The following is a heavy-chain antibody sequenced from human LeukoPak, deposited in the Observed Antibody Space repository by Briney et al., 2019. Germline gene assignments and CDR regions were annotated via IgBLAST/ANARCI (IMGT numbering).Heavy chain of an antibody. CDR3: ARGERGYSYGYDYYYYYMDV. CDR2: IIPIFGTA. V-gene: IGHV1-69*13. D-gene: IGHD5-18*01. J-gene: IGHJ6*03. CDR1: GYTFTSYY. Sequence: SVKVSCKASGYTFTSYYMHWVRQGPGQGLEWMGGIIPIFGTANYAQKFQGRVTITADESTSTAYMELSSLRSEDTAVYYCARGERGYSYGYDYYYYYMDVWGKGTTVTISS.